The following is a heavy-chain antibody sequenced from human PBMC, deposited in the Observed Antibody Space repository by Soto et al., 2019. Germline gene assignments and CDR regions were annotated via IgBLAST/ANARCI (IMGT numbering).Heavy chain of an antibody. CDR3: AKDQLGGSGY. CDR1: GFTFSSYA. D-gene: IGHD3-16*01. Sequence: GGSLRLSCAASGFTFSSYAMSWVRPARGKGLEWVSAISGSGGRTYYADSVKSRFTISRDNSKNTLELQMNSLRAEDTDVYYCAKDQLGGSGYWGQGTLVTV. V-gene: IGHV3-23*01. J-gene: IGHJ4*02. CDR2: ISGSGGRT.